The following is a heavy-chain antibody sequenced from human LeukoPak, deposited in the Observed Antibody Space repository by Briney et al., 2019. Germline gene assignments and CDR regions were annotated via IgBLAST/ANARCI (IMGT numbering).Heavy chain of an antibody. CDR3: AKAVAYLDAFDI. J-gene: IGHJ3*02. Sequence: GGSLRLSCIASGFTFNTHSMTWVRQAPGKGLEWVSAISDTGVTTYYIDSVKGRFTISRDNSKNTLYLQVNSLKAEDTAVYYCAKAVAYLDAFDIWGQGTMVTVSS. CDR1: GFTFNTHS. CDR2: ISDTGVTT. V-gene: IGHV3-23*01. D-gene: IGHD4-23*01.